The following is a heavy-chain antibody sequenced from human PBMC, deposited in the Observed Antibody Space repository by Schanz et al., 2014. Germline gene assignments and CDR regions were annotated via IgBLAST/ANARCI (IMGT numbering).Heavy chain of an antibody. V-gene: IGHV3-30*02. CDR2: IWSDGSRT. CDR1: GFIFSNYG. Sequence: QVQLVESGGGVVQRGGSLRLSCAASGFIFSNYGMHWVRQAPGKGLEWVAFIWSDGSRTYHAESVKGRFTISRDNSKNTVYLQMDSLRSEDTAVYYCTRDRGALVTHNDALNLWGQGTMVSVSS. D-gene: IGHD2-8*02. J-gene: IGHJ3*01. CDR3: TRDRGALVTHNDALNL.